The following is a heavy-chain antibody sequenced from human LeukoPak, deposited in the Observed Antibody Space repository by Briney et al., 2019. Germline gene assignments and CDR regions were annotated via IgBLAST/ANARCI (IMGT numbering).Heavy chain of an antibody. CDR1: GFTFSTFA. D-gene: IGHD3-3*01. J-gene: IGHJ5*01. CDR3: ARYYGLNWFDS. V-gene: IGHV3-23*01. CDR2: ISDSGGNT. Sequence: PGGSLRLSCAASGFTFSTFAMSWVRQAPGKGLEWVSGISDSGGNTYYADSVKGRFTISRDYSKNTLSLLMNSLRAEDTAVYYCARYYGLNWFDSWGQGTLVTVSS.